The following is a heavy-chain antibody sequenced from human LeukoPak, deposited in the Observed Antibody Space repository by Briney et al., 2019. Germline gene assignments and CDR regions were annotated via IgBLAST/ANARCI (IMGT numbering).Heavy chain of an antibody. V-gene: IGHV3-23*01. CDR3: AKGLTYYYDSSGLHDAFDI. CDR2: ISGSGGST. J-gene: IGHJ3*02. D-gene: IGHD3-22*01. Sequence: GGSLRLSCAASGFTFSSYAMSWVREAPGKGLEWVSAISGSGGSTYYADSVKGRFTISRGNSKNTLYLQMDSLRAEDTAVYYCAKGLTYYYDSSGLHDAFDIWGQGTMVTVSS. CDR1: GFTFSSYA.